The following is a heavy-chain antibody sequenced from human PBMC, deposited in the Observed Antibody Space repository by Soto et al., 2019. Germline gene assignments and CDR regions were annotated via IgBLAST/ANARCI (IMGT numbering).Heavy chain of an antibody. J-gene: IGHJ4*02. V-gene: IGHV1-69*12. Sequence: QVQLVQSGAEVKKPGSSVKVSCKASGGTFSSYAFSWVRQAPGQGLEWMGGIIPSFGAPTYAQKFQGRFTITADESTSTVHIEGTSLISEHTAVYYCAPTHGTTAEDYWGQGTLVTVSS. CDR1: GGTFSSYA. CDR3: APTHGTTAEDY. CDR2: IIPSFGAP. D-gene: IGHD1-26*01.